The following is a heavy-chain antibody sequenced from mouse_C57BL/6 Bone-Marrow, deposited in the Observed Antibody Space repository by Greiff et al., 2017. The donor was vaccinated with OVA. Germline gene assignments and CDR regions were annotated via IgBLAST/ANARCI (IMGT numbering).Heavy chain of an antibody. CDR2: IDPSNSYI. CDR3: SRSAGRGTWFAY. D-gene: IGHD3-3*01. CDR1: GYNFTSFW. J-gene: IGHJ3*01. Sequence: QVQLQQPGADLVMPGASVKLSCKASGYNFTSFWMHWVKQRPGQGLEWIGEIDPSNSYINYNQKFKGKSTVTVDKSSSTAYMQLSSLTSEDSAVYYCSRSAGRGTWFAYWGQGTLVNVSA. V-gene: IGHV1-69*01.